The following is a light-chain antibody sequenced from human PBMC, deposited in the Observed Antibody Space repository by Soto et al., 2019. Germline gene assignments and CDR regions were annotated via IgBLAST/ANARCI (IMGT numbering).Light chain of an antibody. CDR3: QQYGSSPWT. J-gene: IGKJ1*01. Sequence: EIVWTQSPGTLSLSPGERATLSCRASQSVSSSYLAWYQQKPGQAPRPLIYGASSRAIGIPDRFSGSGSGTDFTLTISRLEPEDFAVYYCQQYGSSPWTVGQGTKVEIK. CDR1: QSVSSSY. CDR2: GAS. V-gene: IGKV3-20*01.